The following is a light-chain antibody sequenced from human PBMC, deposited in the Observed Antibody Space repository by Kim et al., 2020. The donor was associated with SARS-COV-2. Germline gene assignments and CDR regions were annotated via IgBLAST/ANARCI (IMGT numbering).Light chain of an antibody. J-gene: IGLJ1*01. V-gene: IGLV2-14*03. CDR3: GSYTISSTYV. Sequence: GQSITGSCTGVSSDANVLVRVSWYQQQPGTAPKLVIFDVSKRPSGISSRFSGSRSANTASLTISGLQAEDDADYYCGSYTISSTYVFGSGTKVTVL. CDR1: SSDANVLVR. CDR2: DVS.